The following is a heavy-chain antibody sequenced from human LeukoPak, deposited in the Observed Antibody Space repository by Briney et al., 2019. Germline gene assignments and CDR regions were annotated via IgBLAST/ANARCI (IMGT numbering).Heavy chain of an antibody. CDR3: ARGSTVTTPYYYYYYMDV. J-gene: IGHJ6*03. D-gene: IGHD4-17*01. CDR2: INTNTGNP. V-gene: IGHV7-4-1*02. CDR1: GGTFSSSA. Sequence: ASVKVSCKAAGGTFSSSAFSWVRQAPGQGLEWMGWINTNTGNPTYAQGFTGRFVFSLDTSVSTAYLQISSLKAEDTAVYYCARGSTVTTPYYYYYYMDVWGKGTTVTVSS.